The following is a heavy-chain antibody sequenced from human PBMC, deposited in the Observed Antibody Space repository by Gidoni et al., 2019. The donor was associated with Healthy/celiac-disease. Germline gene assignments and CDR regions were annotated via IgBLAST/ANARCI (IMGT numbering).Heavy chain of an antibody. CDR3: AKALPYYYDSSGYHTSQYYYYGMDV. V-gene: IGHV3-23*04. Sequence: EVQLVESGGGLVQPGGSLRLSCAASGFTFSSYAMSWVRQAPGKGLECVSAISGSGGSTYYADSVKGRFTISRDNSKNTLYLQMNSLRAEDTAVYYCAKALPYYYDSSGYHTSQYYYYGMDVWGQGTTVTVSS. D-gene: IGHD3-22*01. CDR2: ISGSGGST. J-gene: IGHJ6*02. CDR1: GFTFSSYA.